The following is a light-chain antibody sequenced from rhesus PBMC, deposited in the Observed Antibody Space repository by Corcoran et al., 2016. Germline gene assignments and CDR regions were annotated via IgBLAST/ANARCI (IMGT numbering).Light chain of an antibody. CDR1: EDVNNY. Sequence: DIQMTQSPSSLSASVGDRVTITCRPSEDVNNYLNWYQQQPGRPPKLLIYKASTLQSGVPSRFRGSESGTDYTFTVTSLQSEDVATYCCQHDYGSPISFGGGTKVEI. V-gene: IGKV1-74*01. CDR3: QHDYGSPIS. J-gene: IGKJ4*01. CDR2: KAS.